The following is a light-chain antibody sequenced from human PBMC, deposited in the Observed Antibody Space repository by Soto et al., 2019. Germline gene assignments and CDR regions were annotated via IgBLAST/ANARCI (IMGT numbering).Light chain of an antibody. J-gene: IGLJ1*01. Sequence: QSVLTQPPSASGSPGQSVTISCTGTSGDVGGYYYVSRYQHHPGKVPKLIIYEVTKRPSGVPDRFSGSKSGNTASLTVSGLQAEDEADYYCMSYVGSNIFVFGTGTKVTVL. V-gene: IGLV2-8*01. CDR3: MSYVGSNIFV. CDR2: EVT. CDR1: SGDVGGYYY.